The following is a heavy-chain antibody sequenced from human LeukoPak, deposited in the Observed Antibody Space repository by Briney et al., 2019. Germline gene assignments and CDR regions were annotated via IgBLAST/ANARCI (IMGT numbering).Heavy chain of an antibody. CDR1: GFTFSSYW. J-gene: IGHJ6*03. Sequence: GGSLRLSCAASGFTFSSYWMSWVRQAPGKGLEWVANIKQDGSEKYYVDSVKGRFTISRDDAKNSLYLQMNSLRAEDTALYHCARVGAMHYYYYMDVWGKGTTVTISS. CDR2: IKQDGSEK. CDR3: ARVGAMHYYYYMDV. V-gene: IGHV3-7*03.